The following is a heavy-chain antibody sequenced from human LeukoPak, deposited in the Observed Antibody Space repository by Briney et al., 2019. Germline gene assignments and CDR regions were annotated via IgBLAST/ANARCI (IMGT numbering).Heavy chain of an antibody. CDR2: ISGSGGST. Sequence: GGPLRLSCAASGFTFSSYAMSWVRQAPGKGLEWVSAISGSGGSTYYADSVKGRFTISRDNSKNTLYLQMNSLRAEDTAVYYCAKIFRGEYYFDYWGQGTLVTVSP. CDR3: AKIFRGEYYFDY. V-gene: IGHV3-23*01. J-gene: IGHJ4*02. D-gene: IGHD3-10*01. CDR1: GFTFSSYA.